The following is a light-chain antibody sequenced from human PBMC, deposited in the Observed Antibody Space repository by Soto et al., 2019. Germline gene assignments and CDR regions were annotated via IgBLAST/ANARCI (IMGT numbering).Light chain of an antibody. V-gene: IGLV2-23*02. CDR2: EVS. J-gene: IGLJ1*01. CDR3: CSYAGSTFYV. Sequence: QSVLTQPASGSGSPGQSITISCTGTSSDVGSYNLVSWYQQHPGKAPKLMIYEVSKRPSGVSNRFSGSKSGNTASLTISGLQAEDEADYYCCSYAGSTFYVFGTGTKVTV. CDR1: SSDVGSYNL.